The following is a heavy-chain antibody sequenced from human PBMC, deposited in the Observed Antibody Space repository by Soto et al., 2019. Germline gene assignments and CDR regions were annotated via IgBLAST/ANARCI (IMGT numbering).Heavy chain of an antibody. CDR3: ALGEAAFFYDGLDF. CDR1: GGSITSSY. V-gene: IGHV4-59*01. J-gene: IGHJ6*02. D-gene: IGHD3-16*01. CDR2: IYDTGISGYTPST. Sequence: KPSKTQSLTYTVSGGSITSSYWSWMRRPPGKGLEWIAYIYDTGISGYTPSTSYNPSLQSPITTNEDTSKSQSSINLTTVTAKDTAVDYCALGEAAFFYDGLDFWGQGITVTVSS.